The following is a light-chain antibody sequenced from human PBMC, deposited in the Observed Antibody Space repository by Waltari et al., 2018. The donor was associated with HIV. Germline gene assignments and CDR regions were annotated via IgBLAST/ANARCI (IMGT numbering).Light chain of an antibody. CDR2: QDN. Sequence: SYELTQPPSVSVSPGQTASITWSGATLGAIYACWYQQRLGQSPVLFIYQDNKRPFGIPERFSGSKSGNTATLTISGTQAMDEADYFCQAWDSSTVLFGGGTKLTVL. CDR1: TLGAIY. CDR3: QAWDSSTVL. J-gene: IGLJ2*01. V-gene: IGLV3-1*01.